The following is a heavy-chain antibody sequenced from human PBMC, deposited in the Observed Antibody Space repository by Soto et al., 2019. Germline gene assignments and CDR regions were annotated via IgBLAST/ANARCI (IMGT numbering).Heavy chain of an antibody. D-gene: IGHD3-3*01. CDR2: IISKAYGGTT. CDR1: GVTFGDYA. J-gene: IGHJ6*02. Sequence: GSLRLSCTASGVTFGDYAMSWVRQAPGKGLDWVGFIISKAYGGTTEYAASVKGRFTISRDDSKSIAYLQMNSLKTEDTAVYYCTRGDYDFWSGYYREDYYYYGMDAWGQGTTATVSS. V-gene: IGHV3-49*04. CDR3: TRGDYDFWSGYYREDYYYYGMDA.